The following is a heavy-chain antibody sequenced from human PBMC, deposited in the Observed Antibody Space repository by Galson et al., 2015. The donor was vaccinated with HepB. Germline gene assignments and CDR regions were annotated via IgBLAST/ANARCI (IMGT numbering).Heavy chain of an antibody. Sequence: SVKVSCKASGYTFTSYYMHWVRQAPGQGLEWMGIVNPSGGSTSYAQKFQGRVTMTRDTSTSTVYMELSSLRSEDTAVYYCARDRVDIVATTPWDYWGQGTLVTVSS. CDR2: VNPSGGST. J-gene: IGHJ4*02. CDR1: GYTFTSYY. V-gene: IGHV1-46*01. CDR3: ARDRVDIVATTPWDY. D-gene: IGHD5-12*01.